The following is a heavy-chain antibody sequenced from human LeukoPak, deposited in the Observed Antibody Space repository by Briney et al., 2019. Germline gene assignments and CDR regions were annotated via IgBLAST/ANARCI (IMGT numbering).Heavy chain of an antibody. V-gene: IGHV4-34*01. J-gene: IGHJ4*02. CDR1: GGSFSGYY. D-gene: IGHD3-16*02. CDR3: AREDWGYRPFYYFDY. CDR2: INHSGST. Sequence: SETLSLTCAVYGGSFSGYYWSWIRQPPGKGLEWIGEINHSGSTNYNPSLKSRVTISVDTSKNQFSLKLSSVTAADTAVYYCAREDWGYRPFYYFDYWGQGTLVTVSS.